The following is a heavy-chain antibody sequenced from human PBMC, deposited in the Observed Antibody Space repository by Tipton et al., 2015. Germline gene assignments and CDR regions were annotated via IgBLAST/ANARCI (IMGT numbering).Heavy chain of an antibody. V-gene: IGHV4-34*01. CDR2: INDAGTT. CDR1: GFTFSDYY. D-gene: IGHD1-14*01. Sequence: LRLSCAASGFTFSDYYMSWIRQAPGKGLEWVGEINDAGTTNYKSSLKSRVTISVDTSKNQFSLKLTSVTAADTAVYYCARDATGDWGQGTRVTVSS. CDR3: ARDATGD. J-gene: IGHJ4*02.